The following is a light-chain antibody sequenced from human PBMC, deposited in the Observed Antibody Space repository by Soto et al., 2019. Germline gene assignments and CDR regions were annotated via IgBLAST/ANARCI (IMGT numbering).Light chain of an antibody. Sequence: DIQMTQSPSTLSASVGDRATITCRASQSISNWLDWYQQKPGKAPKLLIYKAYRLKSGGPSRFSGSGSGTKFTLTSTRLQADDSATYYRQHYTTYYSFGQGTKLEI. CDR1: QSISNW. J-gene: IGKJ2*03. CDR3: QHYTTYYS. V-gene: IGKV1-5*03. CDR2: KAY.